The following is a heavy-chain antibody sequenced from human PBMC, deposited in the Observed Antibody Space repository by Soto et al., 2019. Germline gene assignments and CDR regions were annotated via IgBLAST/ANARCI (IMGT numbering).Heavy chain of an antibody. CDR1: GGSISSYY. D-gene: IGHD2-15*01. Sequence: PSETLSLTCTVSGGSISSYYWSWIRQPPGKGLEWIGYIYYSGSTNYNPSLKSRVTISVDTSKNQFSLKLSSVTAADTAVYYCARDCGGSCCLVGGMDVWGQGTTVTVSS. J-gene: IGHJ6*02. CDR3: ARDCGGSCCLVGGMDV. CDR2: IYYSGST. V-gene: IGHV4-59*01.